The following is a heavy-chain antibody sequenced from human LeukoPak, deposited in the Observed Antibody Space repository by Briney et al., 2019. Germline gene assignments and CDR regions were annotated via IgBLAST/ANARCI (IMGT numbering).Heavy chain of an antibody. CDR3: ARAPSSGYYSYYFDY. CDR2: IYYSGST. Sequence: SETLSLTCAVYGGSFSGHYWSWIRQPPGKGLEWVGYIYYSGSTNYNPSLKSRVTISVDTSKNQFSLKLSSVTAADTAVYYCARAPSSGYYSYYFDYWGQGTLVTVSS. D-gene: IGHD3-22*01. V-gene: IGHV4-59*11. CDR1: GGSFSGHY. J-gene: IGHJ4*02.